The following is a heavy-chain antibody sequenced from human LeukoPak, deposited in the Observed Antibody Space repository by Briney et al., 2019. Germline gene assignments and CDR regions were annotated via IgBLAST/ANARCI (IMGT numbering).Heavy chain of an antibody. CDR3: AKKFLTGRLIDY. CDR2: IKKDGTEK. J-gene: IGHJ4*02. D-gene: IGHD7-27*01. CDR1: GFTFSNYW. Sequence: GGSLRLSCAASGFTFSNYWMTWVRQAPGKRLEWVANIKKDGTEKYYADSVKGRFTISRDNSKNTLYLQMSSLRAEDTAVFYCAKKFLTGRLIDYWGQGTLVTVSS. V-gene: IGHV3-7*02.